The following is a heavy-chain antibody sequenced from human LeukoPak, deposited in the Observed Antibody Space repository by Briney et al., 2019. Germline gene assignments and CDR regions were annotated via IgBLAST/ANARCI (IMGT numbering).Heavy chain of an antibody. CDR3: ARARGPYYYYYMDV. Sequence: PSETLSLTCTVSGGSISSSSYYWGWIRQPPGKGLEWIGSIYYSGSTYYNPSLKSRVTISVDTSKNQFSLKLSSVTAADTAVYYCARARGPYYYYYMDVWGKGTTVTVSS. CDR2: IYYSGST. J-gene: IGHJ6*03. V-gene: IGHV4-39*01. CDR1: GGSISSSSYY. D-gene: IGHD3-10*01.